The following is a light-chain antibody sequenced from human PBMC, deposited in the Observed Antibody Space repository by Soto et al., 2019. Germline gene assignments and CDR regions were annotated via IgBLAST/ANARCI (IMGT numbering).Light chain of an antibody. J-gene: IGKJ2*01. CDR2: GAS. V-gene: IGKV3-20*01. CDR3: QQYGSSPTMYT. Sequence: EIVLTQSPGTLSLSPGERATLSCRASQSVSSSYLAWYQQKPGQAPRLLIYGASSRATGIPDRFSGSGSGTDFTLTISRLEPEVFAVYYGQQYGSSPTMYTFGQGTKLEIK. CDR1: QSVSSSY.